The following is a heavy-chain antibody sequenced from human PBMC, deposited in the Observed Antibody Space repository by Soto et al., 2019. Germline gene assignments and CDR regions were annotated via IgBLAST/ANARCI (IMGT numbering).Heavy chain of an antibody. CDR2: IFYTGPT. CDR1: GFSLNNARMG. J-gene: IGHJ4*02. CDR3: VRVSSPPPSPHTYVSHALFDY. D-gene: IGHD3-10*02. Sequence: SGPTLVNPTETLTLTCTVSGFSLNNARMGVSWIRQPPGKGLEWIGNIFYTGPTYYNPSLRGRVNMSVDTSKNQFSLRLTSVTAADTAFYYCVRVSSPPPSPHTYVSHALFDYWGQGALVTVS. V-gene: IGHV4-39*01.